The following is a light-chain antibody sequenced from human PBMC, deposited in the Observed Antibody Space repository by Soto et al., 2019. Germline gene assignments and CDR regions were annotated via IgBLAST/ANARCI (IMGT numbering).Light chain of an antibody. Sequence: DIQMTQSPSSVSASVGDRVTITCRASQGISNWLAWYQQKPGKAPKLLIYAASSLQCGVPSRFSGSGFGTEFTLPISSLQPEDFATYSCQQANSFPLTFGGGTKVELK. CDR3: QQANSFPLT. J-gene: IGKJ4*01. CDR2: AAS. V-gene: IGKV1-12*01. CDR1: QGISNW.